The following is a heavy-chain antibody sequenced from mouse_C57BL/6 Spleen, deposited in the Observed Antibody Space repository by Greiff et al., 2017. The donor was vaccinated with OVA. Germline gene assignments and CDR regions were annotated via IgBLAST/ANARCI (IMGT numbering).Heavy chain of an antibody. V-gene: IGHV5-4*03. Sequence: EVKLVESGGGLVKPGGSLKLSCAASGFTFSSYAMSWVSQTPEKRLEWVATISDGGSYTYYPDNVKGRVTISRDNAKNNLYLQMSHRKSKDTAMYYCASSNWAYAMDYWGQGTSVTVSS. CDR2: ISDGGSYT. CDR3: ASSNWAYAMDY. D-gene: IGHD4-1*01. CDR1: GFTFSSYA. J-gene: IGHJ4*01.